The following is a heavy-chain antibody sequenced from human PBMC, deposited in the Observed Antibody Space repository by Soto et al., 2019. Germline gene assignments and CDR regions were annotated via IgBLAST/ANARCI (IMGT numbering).Heavy chain of an antibody. Sequence: SETLSLTCTVSGGSISSSSYYWGWIRQPPGKGLEWIGSIYYSGSTYYNPSLKSRVTISVDTSKNQFSLKLSSVTAADTAVYYCARPVGYCSGGSCYGAFDIWGQGTMVTVSS. D-gene: IGHD2-15*01. J-gene: IGHJ3*02. CDR1: GGSISSSSYY. CDR2: IYYSGST. CDR3: ARPVGYCSGGSCYGAFDI. V-gene: IGHV4-39*01.